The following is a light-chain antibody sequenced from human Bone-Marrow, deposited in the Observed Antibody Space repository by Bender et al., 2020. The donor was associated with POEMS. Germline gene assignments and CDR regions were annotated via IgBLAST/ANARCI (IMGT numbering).Light chain of an antibody. CDR3: CSYAGMKLLV. CDR1: SSDIGKYDY. J-gene: IGLJ2*01. V-gene: IGLV2-8*01. CDR2: DVS. Sequence: QSALTQPPSASGSPGQSVTISCTGTSSDIGKYDYVSWYQQHPGKPPKLLLYDVSKRPSGDSHRFSGSKSGDTASLTVSGLQAEDEAYYYCCSYAGMKLLVFGGGTKLTVL.